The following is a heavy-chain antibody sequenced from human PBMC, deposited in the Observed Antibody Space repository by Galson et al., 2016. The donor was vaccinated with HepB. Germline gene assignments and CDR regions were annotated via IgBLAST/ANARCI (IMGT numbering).Heavy chain of an antibody. J-gene: IGHJ4*02. V-gene: IGHV3-53*01. CDR1: GFTVSDDY. D-gene: IGHD1-26*01. CDR3: AGSHYRSSSDY. CDR2: IYASGRT. Sequence: SLRLSCAASGFTVSDDYVSWVRQPPGKGLAWVSGIYASGRTFYADSVKGRFTIDNSKNTLCPQMNSLRVEDTAVYYCAGSHYRSSSDYWGQGTLVTVSS.